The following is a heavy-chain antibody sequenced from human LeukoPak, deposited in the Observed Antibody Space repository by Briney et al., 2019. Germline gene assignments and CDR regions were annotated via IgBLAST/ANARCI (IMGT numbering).Heavy chain of an antibody. CDR3: AKDGGYYDFWSGYIQYYGMDV. V-gene: IGHV3-30*18. D-gene: IGHD3-3*01. Sequence: GGSLRLSCAASGFTFSSYGMHWVRQAPGKGLEWVAVISYDGSNKYYADSVKGRFTISRDNSKDTLYLQMNSLRAEDTAVYYCAKDGGYYDFWSGYIQYYGMDVWGQGTTVTVSS. CDR2: ISYDGSNK. CDR1: GFTFSSYG. J-gene: IGHJ6*02.